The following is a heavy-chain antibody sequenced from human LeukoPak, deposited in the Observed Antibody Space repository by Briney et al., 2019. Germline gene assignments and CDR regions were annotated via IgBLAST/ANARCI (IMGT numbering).Heavy chain of an antibody. J-gene: IGHJ4*02. CDR1: GIRLSRYW. Sequence: GGSLRLSCAGSGIRLSRYWMHWVRQAPGKGLEWVANIKRDGSEKNYVDSVKDRFIISRDNAKNSLYLQMNGLRAEDTAVYYCGGGDHADFWGQGTLVTVSS. V-gene: IGHV3-7*04. D-gene: IGHD1-14*01. CDR3: GGGDHADF. CDR2: IKRDGSEK.